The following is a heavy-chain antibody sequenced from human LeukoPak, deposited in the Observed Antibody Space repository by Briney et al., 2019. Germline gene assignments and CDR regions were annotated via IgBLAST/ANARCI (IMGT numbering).Heavy chain of an antibody. Sequence: GGSLRLSYAPSGFTFSSYAMSWVRQAPGKGLEWVSAISGTGGSTYYADSVKGRFTISRDNSKSTLYLQMNSLRAEDTAVYYCAKDLRAYNSDWYFFDYWGQGTLVTVSS. D-gene: IGHD6-19*01. CDR2: ISGTGGST. CDR1: GFTFSSYA. J-gene: IGHJ4*02. V-gene: IGHV3-23*01. CDR3: AKDLRAYNSDWYFFDY.